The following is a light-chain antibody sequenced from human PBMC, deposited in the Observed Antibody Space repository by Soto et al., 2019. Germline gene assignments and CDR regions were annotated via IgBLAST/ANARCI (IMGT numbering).Light chain of an antibody. CDR2: DAS. V-gene: IGKV3-11*01. Sequence: EIVLTQSPATLSLSPEEKDTHSCRASQSVSSYLAWYQQKPGQAPRLLIYDASNRATGIPARFSGSGSGTDFTLTISCLEPEDFAVYYCQQRSNWLTWTFGQGTKVDIK. CDR1: QSVSSY. CDR3: QQRSNWLTWT. J-gene: IGKJ1*01.